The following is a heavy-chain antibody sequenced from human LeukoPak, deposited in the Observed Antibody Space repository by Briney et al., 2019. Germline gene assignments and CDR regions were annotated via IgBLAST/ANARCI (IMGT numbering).Heavy chain of an antibody. CDR2: INHSGST. CDR3: ARGLRFGGWYGYFDY. Sequence: PSETLSLTCAVYGGSFSGYYWSWIRQPPGKGLEWIGEINHSGSTNYNPSLKSRVTISVDTSKNQFSLKLSSVTAADTAVYYCARGLRFGGWYGYFDYWGQGTLVTVSS. J-gene: IGHJ4*02. V-gene: IGHV4-34*01. CDR1: GGSFSGYY. D-gene: IGHD6-19*01.